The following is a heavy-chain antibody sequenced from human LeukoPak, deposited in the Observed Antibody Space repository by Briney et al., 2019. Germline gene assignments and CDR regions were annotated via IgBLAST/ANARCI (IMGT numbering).Heavy chain of an antibody. V-gene: IGHV3-23*03. J-gene: IGHJ4*02. CDR1: GFIFDDYA. CDR3: AKTLHYGDYGKFDY. D-gene: IGHD4-17*01. CDR2: IYAGGNT. Sequence: GGSLRLSCAVSGFIFDDYAMHWVRQAPGKGLEWVSVIYAGGNTYFADAVKGRFTISRDNSKNTLYVQMNSLRAEDTAVYYCAKTLHYGDYGKFDYWGQGTLVTVSS.